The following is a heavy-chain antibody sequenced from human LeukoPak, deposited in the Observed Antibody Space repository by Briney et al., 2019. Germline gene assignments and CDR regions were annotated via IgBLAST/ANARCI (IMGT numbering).Heavy chain of an antibody. Sequence: ASMKVSCKVSGYTLTELSMHWVRQAPGKGLEWMGGFDPEDGETIYAQKFQGRVTMTEDTSTDTAYMELSSLRSEDTAVYYCATVYYYGSGVTISRVYNWFDPWGQGTLVTVSS. CDR3: ATVYYYGSGVTISRVYNWFDP. CDR2: FDPEDGET. D-gene: IGHD3-10*01. J-gene: IGHJ5*02. V-gene: IGHV1-24*01. CDR1: GYTLTELS.